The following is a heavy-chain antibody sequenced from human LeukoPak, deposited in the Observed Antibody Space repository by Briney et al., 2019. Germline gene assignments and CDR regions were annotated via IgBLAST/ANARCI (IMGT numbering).Heavy chain of an antibody. V-gene: IGHV1-8*02. CDR2: MNPNSGNT. Sequence: ASVKVSCKASGGTFSSYAIGWVRQAPGQGLEWMGWMNPNSGNTGYAQKFQGRVTMTRNTSISTAYMELSSLRSEDTAVYYCARRGLRYFVWFDPWGQGTLVTVSS. CDR3: ARRGLRYFVWFDP. CDR1: GGTFSSYA. D-gene: IGHD3-9*01. J-gene: IGHJ5*02.